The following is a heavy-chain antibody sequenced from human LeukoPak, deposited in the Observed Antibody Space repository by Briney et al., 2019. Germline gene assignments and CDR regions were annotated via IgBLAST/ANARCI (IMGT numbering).Heavy chain of an antibody. J-gene: IGHJ4*02. CDR1: GFTFSNYN. CDR3: ARVRN. V-gene: IGHV3-21*01. Sequence: GGSLRLSCAASGFTFSNYNMNWVRQAPGKGLEWVSSISSSSSYIYYANSVRGRFTISRDNAKNSLYLQMNSLRAEDTAVFYCARVRNWGQGTLVTVSS. CDR2: ISSSSSYI.